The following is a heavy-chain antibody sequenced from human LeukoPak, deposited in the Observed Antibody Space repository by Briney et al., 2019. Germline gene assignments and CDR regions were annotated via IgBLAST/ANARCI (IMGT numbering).Heavy chain of an antibody. V-gene: IGHV4-34*01. Sequence: SETLSLTCAVYGGSFSGYYWSWIRQPPGKGLEWIGEINHSEGTNYSPSLKSRVTISEDTSKNQFSLKLSSVTAADTAVYYCARASWLPQSRNYYYMDVWGKGTTVTISS. J-gene: IGHJ6*03. CDR1: GGSFSGYY. CDR3: ARASWLPQSRNYYYMDV. CDR2: INHSEGT. D-gene: IGHD5-12*01.